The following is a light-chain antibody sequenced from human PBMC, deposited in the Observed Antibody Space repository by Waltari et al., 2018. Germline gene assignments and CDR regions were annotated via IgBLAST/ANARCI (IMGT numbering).Light chain of an antibody. CDR2: AAF. CDR1: QSVSNN. V-gene: IGKV3-15*01. J-gene: IGKJ2*01. Sequence: ETVMIQSPVPLSVSPGETVTLSCRASQSVSNNVAWYQQTPGQAPRLLIYAAFSRGNAIPARFGGSGSGTDFTLTITPLQSEDFGVYYCQQYHEWPYTFGQGTKLE. CDR3: QQYHEWPYT.